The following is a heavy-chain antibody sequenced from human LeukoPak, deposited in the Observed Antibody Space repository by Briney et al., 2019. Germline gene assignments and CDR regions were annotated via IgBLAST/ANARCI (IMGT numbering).Heavy chain of an antibody. CDR3: ARDKGELRYFDWHPGWFDP. J-gene: IGHJ5*02. V-gene: IGHV7-4-1*02. CDR2: INTNTGNP. Sequence: ASVKVSCKASGGTFSNYAISWVRQAPGQGLGWMGWINTNTGNPTYAQGFTGRFVFSLGTSVSTAYLQISSLKAEDTAVYYCARDKGELRYFDWHPGWFDPWGQGTLVTVSS. CDR1: GGTFSNYA. D-gene: IGHD3-9*01.